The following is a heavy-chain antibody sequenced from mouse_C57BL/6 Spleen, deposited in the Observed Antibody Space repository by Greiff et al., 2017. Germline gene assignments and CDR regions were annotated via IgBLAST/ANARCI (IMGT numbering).Heavy chain of an antibody. V-gene: IGHV1-55*01. D-gene: IGHD1-1*01. CDR2: LYPGSGST. CDR1: GYTFTSYW. J-gene: IGHJ1*03. Sequence: QVQLQQPGAELVKPGASVKMSCKASGYTFTSYWITWVKQRPGQGLEWIGDLYPGSGSTNYNEKFKSKATLTVDTSSSTAYMQLSSLTSEDSAVYYCARKGDYYGSSYGYFDVWGTGTTVTVSS. CDR3: ARKGDYYGSSYGYFDV.